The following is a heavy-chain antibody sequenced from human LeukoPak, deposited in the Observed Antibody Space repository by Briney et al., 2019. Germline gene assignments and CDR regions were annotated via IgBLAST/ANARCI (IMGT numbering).Heavy chain of an antibody. CDR2: IRYDGSNK. CDR1: GFTFSNYA. CDR3: AKDISGSWSIDY. D-gene: IGHD6-13*01. V-gene: IGHV3-30*02. J-gene: IGHJ4*02. Sequence: SGGSLRLSCAASGFTFSNYAMHWVRQAPGKGLEWVAFIRYDGSNKYYADSVKGRFTISRDNSKNTLYLQMNSLRAEDTAVYYCAKDISGSWSIDYWGQGTLVTVSS.